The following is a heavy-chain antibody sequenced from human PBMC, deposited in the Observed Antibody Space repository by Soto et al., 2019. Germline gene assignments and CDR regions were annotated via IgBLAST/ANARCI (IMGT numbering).Heavy chain of an antibody. J-gene: IGHJ4*02. CDR3: ARAYQLTYYFDY. V-gene: IGHV3-23*01. CDR2: ISTSGGRP. Sequence: LRLSCTASGITFSNYAMSWVRLAPRKGLEWVSTISTSGGRPYYADSVKGRFTVSRDDSTNTVFLQMSSLRTEDTAVYHCARAYQLTYYFDYWGPGTLVTVSS. D-gene: IGHD2-21*01. CDR1: GITFSNYA.